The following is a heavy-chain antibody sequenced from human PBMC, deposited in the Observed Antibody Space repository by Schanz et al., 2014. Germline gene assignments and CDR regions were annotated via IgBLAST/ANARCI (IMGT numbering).Heavy chain of an antibody. CDR3: ARDKGGYYPFDY. Sequence: DVQLVESGGTLVRPGGSLRLSCAASGFPFSYYTMNWVRQAPGKGPEWVACIGRRGQVIYYADSMEGRFTISRDNAQNSLFLQMTSLRVEDTAVYYCARDKGGYYPFDYWGRGTLVTVSS. J-gene: IGHJ4*02. V-gene: IGHV3-21*01. CDR1: GFPFSYYT. D-gene: IGHD3-3*01. CDR2: IGRRGQVI.